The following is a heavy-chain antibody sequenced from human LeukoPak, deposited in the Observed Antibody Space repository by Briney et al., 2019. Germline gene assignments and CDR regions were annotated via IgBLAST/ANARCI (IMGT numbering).Heavy chain of an antibody. D-gene: IGHD6-13*01. V-gene: IGHV1-8*02. J-gene: IGHJ4*02. Sequence: GASVKVSCKASGGTFSSYAISWVRQATGQGLEWMGWMNPNSGNTGYAQKFQGRVTMTRNTSISTAYMELSSLRSEDTAVYYCARGSGSSWSTSFDYWGQGTLVTVSS. CDR1: GGTFSSYA. CDR3: ARGSGSSWSTSFDY. CDR2: MNPNSGNT.